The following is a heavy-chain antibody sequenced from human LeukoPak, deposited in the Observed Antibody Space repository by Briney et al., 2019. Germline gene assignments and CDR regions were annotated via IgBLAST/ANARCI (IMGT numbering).Heavy chain of an antibody. D-gene: IGHD3-22*01. CDR1: GGSFSGYY. CDR3: ARDWAYLKSDYYDSIGGMDV. J-gene: IGHJ6*02. CDR2: INHSGST. Sequence: SETLSLTCAVYGGSFSGYYWSWIRQPPGKGLEWIGEINHSGSTNYNPSLKSRVTMSVDTSKNQFSLKLSSVTAADTAVYYCARDWAYLKSDYYDSIGGMDVWGQGTTVTVSS. V-gene: IGHV4-34*01.